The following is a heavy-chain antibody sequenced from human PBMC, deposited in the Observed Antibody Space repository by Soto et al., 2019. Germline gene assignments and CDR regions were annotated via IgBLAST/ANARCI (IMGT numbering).Heavy chain of an antibody. CDR2: IYYSGTT. J-gene: IGHJ5*01. Sequence: SETLSLTCTVSGGSIGTYYWSWIRQPPGKGLEWIGYIYYSGTTNYNPSLKSRVTISVDTSKNQFSLRLSSVTAADTAVYYCARRSAGATLDSWGQGTLVTVSS. V-gene: IGHV4-59*01. CDR1: GGSIGTYY. CDR3: ARRSAGATLDS.